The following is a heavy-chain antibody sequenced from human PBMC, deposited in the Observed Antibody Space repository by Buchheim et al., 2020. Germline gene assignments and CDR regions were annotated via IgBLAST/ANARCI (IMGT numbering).Heavy chain of an antibody. J-gene: IGHJ4*02. V-gene: IGHV1-69*04. CDR1: GGTFSSYA. Sequence: QVQLVQSGAEVKKPGSSVKVSCKASGGTFSSYAISWVRQAPGQGLEWMGRIIPILGIANYAQKFQGRVTITADKSTSTAYMELSSLRSEDTAVYYCARDPPRVEKQWPTYFDYWGQGTL. D-gene: IGHD6-19*01. CDR2: IIPILGIA. CDR3: ARDPPRVEKQWPTYFDY.